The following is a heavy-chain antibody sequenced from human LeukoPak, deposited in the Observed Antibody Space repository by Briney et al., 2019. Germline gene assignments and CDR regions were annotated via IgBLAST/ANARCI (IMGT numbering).Heavy chain of an antibody. CDR2: VKSKTDGATT. D-gene: IGHD2-2*01. CDR3: ARYQLISLFWFDP. Sequence: KPGGSLRLSCAASGFTVTNAWMTWVRQAPGKGLEWVGLVKSKTDGATTDYAAPLKGRFTLSRDGSKNTVYLQMNSLKTEDTAVYYCARYQLISLFWFDPWGQGTLVTVSS. V-gene: IGHV3-15*01. CDR1: GFTVTNAW. J-gene: IGHJ5*02.